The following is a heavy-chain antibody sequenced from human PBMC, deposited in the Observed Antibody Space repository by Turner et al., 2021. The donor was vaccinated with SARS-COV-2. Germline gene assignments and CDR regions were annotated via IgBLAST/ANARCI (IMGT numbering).Heavy chain of an antibody. V-gene: IGHV3-30*04. D-gene: IGHD2-15*01. CDR3: AKVVSPYCSGGSCYSSPADY. CDR1: GFTFSNYA. CDR2: ISYDGSNK. Sequence: QVLLVESGGGVVQPGRSLRLPCAASGFTFSNYAMHWVRQAPGKGLEWVAVISYDGSNKYYADSVKGRFTISRDNSKNTLYLQMNSLRAEDTAVYYCAKVVSPYCSGGSCYSSPADYWGQGSLVTVSS. J-gene: IGHJ4*02.